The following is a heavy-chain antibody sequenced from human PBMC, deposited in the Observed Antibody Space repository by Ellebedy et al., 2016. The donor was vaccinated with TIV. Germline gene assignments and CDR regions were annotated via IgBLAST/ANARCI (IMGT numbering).Heavy chain of an antibody. D-gene: IGHD3-16*01. V-gene: IGHV3-23*01. Sequence: GESLKISXAASGFTFSSYAMSWVRQAPGKGLEWVSAISGSGGSTYYADSVKGRFTISRDNSKNTLYLQMNSLRAEDTAVYYCAKDISGEQPDYYYYYGMDVWGQGTTVTVSS. CDR1: GFTFSSYA. CDR2: ISGSGGST. CDR3: AKDISGEQPDYYYYYGMDV. J-gene: IGHJ6*02.